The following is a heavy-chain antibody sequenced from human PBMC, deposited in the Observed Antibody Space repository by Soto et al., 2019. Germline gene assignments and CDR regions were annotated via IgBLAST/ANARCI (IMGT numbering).Heavy chain of an antibody. V-gene: IGHV3-66*01. Sequence: EVQLVESGGGLVQPGGSLRLSCAVSGFTVSNFYMTWVRQAPGKGLEWVSVISGGGSRYYADSVKGRFTISRDNSKNTLFLEMNSLRAGDTAVYYCARDTFGGAYDFWHGGQGTLVTVSS. CDR1: GFTVSNFY. CDR2: ISGGGSR. D-gene: IGHD3-3*01. J-gene: IGHJ4*02. CDR3: ARDTFGGAYDFWH.